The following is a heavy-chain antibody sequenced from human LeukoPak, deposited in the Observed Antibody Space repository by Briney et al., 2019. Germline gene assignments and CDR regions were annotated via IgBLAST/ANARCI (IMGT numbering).Heavy chain of an antibody. CDR1: GYIFTDYY. CDR3: ARDATVPAIVVVPAAPPLDY. CDR2: INPKSGGA. V-gene: IGHV1-2*07. D-gene: IGHD2-2*01. J-gene: IGHJ4*02. Sequence: ASVKVSCKGSGYIFTDYYIYWVRQAPGQGLEWMGCINPKSGGANNVHKFQGRVTMTRDTSISTAYMELSSLRSDDTAVYYCARDATVPAIVVVPAAPPLDYWGQGTLVTVSS.